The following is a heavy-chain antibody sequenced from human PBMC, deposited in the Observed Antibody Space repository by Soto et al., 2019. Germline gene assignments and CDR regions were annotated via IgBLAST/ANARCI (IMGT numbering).Heavy chain of an antibody. Sequence: QVQPEQSGAEVKKPGSSVKVSCQPSGGILSGFGFTWVRQAPGQGLECMGGTIPMFGTARYAQKFQDRLTVTAEESTGASGVEWPNRRSVEPAMYYSAGVSVVVPARPSEVFGPWGQGTLVIVSS. J-gene: IGHJ5*02. CDR1: GGILSGFG. V-gene: IGHV1-69*12. CDR3: AGVSVVVPARPSEVFGP. D-gene: IGHD2-21*02. CDR2: TIPMFGTA.